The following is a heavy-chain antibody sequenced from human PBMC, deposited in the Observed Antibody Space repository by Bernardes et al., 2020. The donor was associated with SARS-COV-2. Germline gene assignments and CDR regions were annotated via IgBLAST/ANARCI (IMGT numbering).Heavy chain of an antibody. D-gene: IGHD2-15*01. Sequence: SETLSLTCTVSGDSVDTYFWGWIRQPPGKGPEWIVYIYYSGNTNYNPSLRSRLTVSVDRPKNQISLKLSSVTAADTAVYYCARAGCSGSGCYSWFDPWGQGTLVTVSS. V-gene: IGHV4-59*02. CDR3: ARAGCSGSGCYSWFDP. J-gene: IGHJ5*02. CDR2: IYYSGNT. CDR1: GDSVDTYF.